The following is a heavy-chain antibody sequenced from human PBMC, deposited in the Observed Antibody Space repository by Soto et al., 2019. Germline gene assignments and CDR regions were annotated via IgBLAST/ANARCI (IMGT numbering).Heavy chain of an antibody. D-gene: IGHD6-13*01. CDR1: GDSVSSGNYY. CDR3: ARGQQLVYFDY. CDR2: IHSSGST. Sequence: QVQLQESGPGLVKPSETLSLTCTVSGDSVSSGNYYWTWIRQPPGGGLEWIGYIHSSGSTIYNPPLKRRVIISADTSKTHFSLKLTSVTAADTAVYYCARGQQLVYFDYWGQGTLVTVSS. J-gene: IGHJ4*02. V-gene: IGHV4-61*03.